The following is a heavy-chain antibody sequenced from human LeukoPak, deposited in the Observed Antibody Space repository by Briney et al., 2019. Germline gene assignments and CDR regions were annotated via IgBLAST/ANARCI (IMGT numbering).Heavy chain of an antibody. CDR2: IRYDGSNK. CDR3: ARDHSSGWYFDY. J-gene: IGHJ4*02. CDR1: GFTFSSYG. D-gene: IGHD6-19*01. Sequence: GRSLRLSCAASGFTFSSYGMHWVRQAPGKGLEWVAVIRYDGSNKYYADSVKGRFTISRDNSKNTLYLQMNSLRAEDTAVYYCARDHSSGWYFDYWGQGTLVTVSS. V-gene: IGHV3-33*01.